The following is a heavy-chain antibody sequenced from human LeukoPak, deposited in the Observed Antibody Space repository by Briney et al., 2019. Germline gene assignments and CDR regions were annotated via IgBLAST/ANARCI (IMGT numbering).Heavy chain of an antibody. V-gene: IGHV3-48*01. D-gene: IGHD3-22*01. Sequence: GGSLRLSCAASGFTVSSNYMSWVRQAPGKGLEWVSPISSASGIIHYADSVKGRFTISRDNSKNTLYLQMNSLRAEDTAVYYCARDRYYYDSSGYYAHYWGQGTLVTVSS. J-gene: IGHJ4*02. CDR1: GFTVSSNY. CDR3: ARDRYYYDSSGYYAHY. CDR2: ISSASGII.